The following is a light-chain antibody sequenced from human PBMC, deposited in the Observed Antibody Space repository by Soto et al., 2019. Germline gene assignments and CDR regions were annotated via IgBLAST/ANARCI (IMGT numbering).Light chain of an antibody. V-gene: IGLV2-11*01. CDR1: SSAVGGYTF. CDR2: DVS. J-gene: IGLJ2*01. CDR3: FSYSGTHIVAVL. Sequence: QSVLTQPRSVSGSPGQSVTISCTETSSAVGGYTFVSWYQQRPGKAPKLMIYDVSKRPSGVPDRFSGSKSGNTASLTISGLQAEDEADYYCFSYSGTHIVAVLFGGGTKLTVL.